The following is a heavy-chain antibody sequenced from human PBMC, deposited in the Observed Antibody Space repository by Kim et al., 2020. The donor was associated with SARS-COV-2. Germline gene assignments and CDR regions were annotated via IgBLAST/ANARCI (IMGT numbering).Heavy chain of an antibody. CDR2: ISYDGSNK. CDR3: AKESGSGSYYAWTYYYYGMDV. J-gene: IGHJ6*02. V-gene: IGHV3-30*18. Sequence: GGSLRLSCAASGFTFSSYGMHWVRQAPGKGLEWVAVISYDGSNKYYADSVKGRFTISRDNCKNTLYLQMNSLRAEDTAVYYCAKESGSGSYYAWTYYYYGMDVWGQGTTVTVSS. D-gene: IGHD3-10*01. CDR1: GFTFSSYG.